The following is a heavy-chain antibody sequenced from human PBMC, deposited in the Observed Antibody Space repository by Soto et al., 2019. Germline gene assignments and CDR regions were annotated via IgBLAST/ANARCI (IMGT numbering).Heavy chain of an antibody. V-gene: IGHV1-69*02. CDR1: GGTFSTYT. D-gene: IGHD6-13*01. J-gene: IGHJ3*02. CDR2: ILPMLDIT. CDR3: TLGSWSAETFDI. Sequence: QVQLVQSGAEVKKPGSSVKVSCXAXGGTFSTYTIIWVRQAPGQGLEWMGRILPMLDITNSAQRFQGRVTITADKSTSTAYLELSSLRSEDTAVYYCTLGSWSAETFDIWGRGTMVTVSS.